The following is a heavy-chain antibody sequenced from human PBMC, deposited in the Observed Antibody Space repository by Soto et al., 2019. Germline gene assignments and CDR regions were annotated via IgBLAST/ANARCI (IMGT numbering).Heavy chain of an antibody. J-gene: IGHJ6*03. CDR2: IYYSGST. V-gene: IGHV4-59*01. CDR3: AREGSGYDAGDYYYYYMDV. D-gene: IGHD5-12*01. Sequence: LSETLSLTCAVSGGSISSYYWSWIRQPPGKGLEWIGYIYYSGSTNYTPSLKSRVTISVDTSKNQFSLKLSSVTAADTAVYYCAREGSGYDAGDYYYYYMDVVGKGTMVTVSS. CDR1: GGSISSYY.